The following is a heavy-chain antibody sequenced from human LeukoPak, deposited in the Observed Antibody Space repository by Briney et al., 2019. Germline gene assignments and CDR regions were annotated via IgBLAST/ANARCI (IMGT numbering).Heavy chain of an antibody. D-gene: IGHD3-3*01. CDR1: GFTFSSYS. Sequence: GGSLRLSCAASGFTFSSYSMNWVRQAPGKGLEWVSSISSSSSYIYYADSVKGRFTISRDNAKNSLYLQMNSLRAEDTAVYYCAREEELRRLWSGRGLVAFDIWGQGTMVTVSS. CDR2: ISSSSSYI. V-gene: IGHV3-21*01. CDR3: AREEELRRLWSGRGLVAFDI. J-gene: IGHJ3*02.